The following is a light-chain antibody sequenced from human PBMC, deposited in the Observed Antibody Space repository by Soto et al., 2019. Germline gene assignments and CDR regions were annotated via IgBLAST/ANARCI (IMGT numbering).Light chain of an antibody. Sequence: EVVMTQSPATLSVSPGEGVTLSCRANQGIGDTLAWYQHKPGQTLRLLIYETSTRATGVPARFRGRRSGTEFTLTTNSLQSEDCANDYCLPYNNWPRTFGGGSKVESK. CDR3: LPYNNWPRT. V-gene: IGKV3-15*01. CDR1: QGIGDT. CDR2: ETS. J-gene: IGKJ4*01.